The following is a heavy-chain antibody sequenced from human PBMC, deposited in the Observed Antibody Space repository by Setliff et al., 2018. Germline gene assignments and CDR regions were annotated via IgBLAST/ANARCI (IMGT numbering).Heavy chain of an antibody. J-gene: IGHJ6*02. D-gene: IGHD7-27*01. V-gene: IGHV5-51*01. Sequence: PGESLKISCKGSGYSFTRYWIGWVRQMPGKGLEWMGIIYPSDSDTRYSPSLQGQVTISADKSISTAYLQWSSLKASDTAMYYCARRQGANWGSDYYYGMDVWGQGTTGTVSS. CDR1: GYSFTRYW. CDR2: IYPSDSDT. CDR3: ARRQGANWGSDYYYGMDV.